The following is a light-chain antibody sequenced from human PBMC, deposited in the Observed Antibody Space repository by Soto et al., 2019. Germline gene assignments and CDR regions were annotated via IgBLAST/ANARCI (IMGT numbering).Light chain of an antibody. CDR1: QRVRSSY. J-gene: IGKJ2*03. Sequence: EIVLTQSPGTLSLSPGERATLSCMASQRVRSSYVAWYQQQPGQAPRLLIYGASSGATGIPDRFSGSRSGTHFTLTISRLETEVFAVYSCEQYGSPPYSFGPGTKPEI. V-gene: IGKV3-20*01. CDR2: GAS. CDR3: EQYGSPPYS.